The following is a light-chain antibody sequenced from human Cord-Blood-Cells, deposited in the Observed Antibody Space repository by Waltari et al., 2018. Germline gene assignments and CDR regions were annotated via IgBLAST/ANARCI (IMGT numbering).Light chain of an antibody. Sequence: DIQITQSPSTLSASVGDRVTITCLASQSISSWLAWYQQKPGKAPKLLIYDAASLASGVPARFSGSGSGTESTLTISSLQPDDFATDYCQQYNSYSMYTFGQGTKLEIK. V-gene: IGKV1-5*01. J-gene: IGKJ2*01. CDR2: DAA. CDR1: QSISSW. CDR3: QQYNSYSMYT.